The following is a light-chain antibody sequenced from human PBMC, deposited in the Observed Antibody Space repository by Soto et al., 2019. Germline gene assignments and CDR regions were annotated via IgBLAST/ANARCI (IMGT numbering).Light chain of an antibody. J-gene: IGLJ3*02. CDR1: SSDVGGYNY. V-gene: IGLV2-11*01. Sequence: QSVLTQPRSVSGSPGQSVTISCTGTSSDVGGYNYVSWYQQHPDKATKLMIYDVSKRPSGVPDRFSGSKSGNTASLTISGLQAEDEADYYCCSYAGSEAWVFGGGTKVTVL. CDR2: DVS. CDR3: CSYAGSEAWV.